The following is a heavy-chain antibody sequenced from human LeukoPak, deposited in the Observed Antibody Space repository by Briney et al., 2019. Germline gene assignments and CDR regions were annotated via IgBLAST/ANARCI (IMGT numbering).Heavy chain of an antibody. Sequence: SVKVSCKAPGGTFSSYAISWVRQAPGQGLEWMGGIIPIFGTANYAQKFQGRVTITADESTSTAYMELSSLRSEDTAVYYCARVAAYDSSGYYYPRPFDYWGQGTLVTVSS. CDR3: ARVAAYDSSGYYYPRPFDY. D-gene: IGHD3-22*01. CDR2: IIPIFGTA. V-gene: IGHV1-69*01. J-gene: IGHJ4*02. CDR1: GGTFSSYA.